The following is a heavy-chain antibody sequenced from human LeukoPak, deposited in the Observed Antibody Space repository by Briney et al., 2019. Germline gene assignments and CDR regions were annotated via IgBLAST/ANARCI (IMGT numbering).Heavy chain of an antibody. CDR2: ISSSGSTI. D-gene: IGHD2-15*01. V-gene: IGHV3-11*01. CDR1: GFTFSDYY. Sequence: PGGSLRLSCAASGFTFSDYYMSWIRQAPGKGLEWVSYISSSGSTIYYADPVKGRFTISRDNAKNSLYLQMNSLRAEDTAVYYCARRSSDRYCSGGSCYVDYWGQGTLVTVSS. J-gene: IGHJ4*02. CDR3: ARRSSDRYCSGGSCYVDY.